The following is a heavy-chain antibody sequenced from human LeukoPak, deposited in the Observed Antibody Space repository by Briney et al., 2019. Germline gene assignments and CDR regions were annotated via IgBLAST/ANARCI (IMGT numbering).Heavy chain of an antibody. Sequence: GGSLRLSCAASGFTFSSYSMNWVRQAPGKGLEWVSSISSSSSYIYYADSMKGRFTISRDNAKNSLYLQMNSLRAEDTAVYYCAGGLRGAFDIWGQGTMVTVSS. CDR3: AGGLRGAFDI. J-gene: IGHJ3*02. V-gene: IGHV3-21*01. CDR2: ISSSSSYI. CDR1: GFTFSSYS. D-gene: IGHD4-17*01.